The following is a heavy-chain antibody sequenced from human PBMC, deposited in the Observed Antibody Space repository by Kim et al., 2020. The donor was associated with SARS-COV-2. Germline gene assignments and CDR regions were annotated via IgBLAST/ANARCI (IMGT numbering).Heavy chain of an antibody. D-gene: IGHD6-6*01. J-gene: IGHJ1*01. V-gene: IGHV4-39*01. CDR1: GGSISSSSYY. Sequence: SETLSLTCTVSGGSISSSSYYWGWIRQPPGKGLEWIGSIYYSGSTYYNPSLKSRVTISVDTSKNQFSLKLSSVTAADTAVYYCARQSQGQLAEYFQHWGQGTLVTVSS. CDR2: IYYSGST. CDR3: ARQSQGQLAEYFQH.